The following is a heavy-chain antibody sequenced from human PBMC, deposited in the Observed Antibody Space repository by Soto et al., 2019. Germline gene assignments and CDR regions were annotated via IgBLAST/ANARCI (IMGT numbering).Heavy chain of an antibody. CDR1: GFTFRIYT. J-gene: IGHJ4*02. V-gene: IGHV3-64D*06. CDR2: ISDAGGGT. CDR3: VTGYSSGWYEIY. Sequence: LRLSCSASGFTFRIYTMLWVRQAPGKGLEYVSAISDAGGGTYYADSVKGRFTISRDDPKNTLYLQMSNLRAEDTAVYYCVTGYSSGWYEIYWGQGTMVTGSS. D-gene: IGHD6-19*01.